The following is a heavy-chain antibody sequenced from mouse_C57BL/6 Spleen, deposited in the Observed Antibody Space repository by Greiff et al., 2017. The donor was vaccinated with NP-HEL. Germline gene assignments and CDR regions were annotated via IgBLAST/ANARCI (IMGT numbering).Heavy chain of an antibody. Sequence: QVQLQQPGAELVKPGASVKLSCKASGYTFTSYWMQWVKQRPGQGLEWIGEIDPSDSYTNYNQKFKGKATLTVDTSSSTAYMQLSSLTSEDSAVYYCARSSNSYWYFEVWGTGTTVTVSS. CDR1: GYTFTSYW. J-gene: IGHJ1*03. V-gene: IGHV1-50*01. D-gene: IGHD2-5*01. CDR2: IDPSDSYT. CDR3: ARSSNSYWYFEV.